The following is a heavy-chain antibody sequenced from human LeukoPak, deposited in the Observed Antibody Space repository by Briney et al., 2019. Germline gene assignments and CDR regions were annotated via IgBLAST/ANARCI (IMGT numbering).Heavy chain of an antibody. D-gene: IGHD6-19*01. CDR3: ARDASRGWYDY. Sequence: SETLSLTCTVSGGSISSYYWSWIRQPPGKGLEWIGYIYYSGSTNYNPSLKSRVTISVDTSKNQFSLKLSSVTAADTAVYYCARDASRGWYDYWGQGTLATVSS. J-gene: IGHJ4*02. V-gene: IGHV4-59*01. CDR2: IYYSGST. CDR1: GGSISSYY.